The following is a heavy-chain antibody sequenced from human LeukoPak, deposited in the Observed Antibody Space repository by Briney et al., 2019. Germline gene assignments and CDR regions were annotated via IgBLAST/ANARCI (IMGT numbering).Heavy chain of an antibody. CDR2: IYYSGST. J-gene: IGHJ5*02. CDR1: GGSISSHY. V-gene: IGHV4-59*08. CDR3: ARQGARGYSSYWFDP. Sequence: NPSETLSPTCTVSGGSISSHYWSWIRQPPGEGLEWIGYIYYSGSTSYNPSLKSRVTISVDTSKSQFSLNLSSVTAADTAVYYCARQGARGYSSYWFDPWGQGTLVTVSS. D-gene: IGHD6-6*01.